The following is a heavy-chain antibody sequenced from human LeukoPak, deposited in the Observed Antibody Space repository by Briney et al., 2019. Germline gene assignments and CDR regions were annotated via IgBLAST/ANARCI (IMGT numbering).Heavy chain of an antibody. CDR1: GFTFSSYA. CDR3: AKDYSSSWYPYYFDY. Sequence: PGGSLRLSCAASGFTFSSYAMSWVRQAPGKGLEWVSAISGSGGSTYYAGSVKGRFTISRDNSKNTLYLQMNSLRAEDTAVYYCAKDYSSSWYPYYFDYWGQGTLVTVSS. D-gene: IGHD6-13*01. CDR2: ISGSGGST. J-gene: IGHJ4*02. V-gene: IGHV3-23*01.